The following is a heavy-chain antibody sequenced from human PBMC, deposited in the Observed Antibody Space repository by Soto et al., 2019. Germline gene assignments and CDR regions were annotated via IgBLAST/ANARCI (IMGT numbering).Heavy chain of an antibody. CDR2: IYYSGST. J-gene: IGHJ4*02. V-gene: IGHV4-59*01. Sequence: QVQLQESGPGLVKPSETLSLTCTVSGGSISSYYWSWIRQPPGKGLEWIGYIYYSGSTNYNPSLKSRVPISVDTSKNQFSLKLSSVTAADTAVYYCARGPPDFDWLPQYYFDYWGQGTLVTVSS. D-gene: IGHD3-9*01. CDR3: ARGPPDFDWLPQYYFDY. CDR1: GGSISSYY.